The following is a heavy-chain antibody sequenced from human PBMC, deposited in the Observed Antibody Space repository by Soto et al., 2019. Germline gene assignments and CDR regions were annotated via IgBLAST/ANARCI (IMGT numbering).Heavy chain of an antibody. J-gene: IGHJ3*02. CDR3: AGEAVVDYYGSGSYYKFAFDI. D-gene: IGHD3-10*01. V-gene: IGHV4-59*01. Sequence: SETLSLTCTVSGGSISSYYWSWIRQPPGKGLEWIGYIYYSGSTNYDPSLKSRVTISVDTSKNQFSLKLSSVTAADTAVYYCAGEAVVDYYGSGSYYKFAFDIRGQGTMVTVSS. CDR1: GGSISSYY. CDR2: IYYSGST.